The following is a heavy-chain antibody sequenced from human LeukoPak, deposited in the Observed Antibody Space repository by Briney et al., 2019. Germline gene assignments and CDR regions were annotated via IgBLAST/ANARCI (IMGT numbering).Heavy chain of an antibody. CDR2: LYNAGTT. Sequence: KTGGSLRLSCVASGFIVSNNYMSWVRQAPGKGLEWVSVLYNAGTTYYADSVKGRFTISRDNSKNTLYLQMYSLRAEGTAVYYCASLKGLFDYFDYWGQGILVTVYS. CDR1: GFIVSNNY. D-gene: IGHD3-22*01. V-gene: IGHV3-53*01. J-gene: IGHJ4*02. CDR3: ASLKGLFDYFDY.